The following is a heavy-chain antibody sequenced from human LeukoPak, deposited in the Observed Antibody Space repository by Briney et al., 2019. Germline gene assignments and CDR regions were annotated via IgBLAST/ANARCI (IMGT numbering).Heavy chain of an antibody. CDR1: GFTFSTYV. V-gene: IGHV3-64D*06. CDR2: ISSNGDNT. J-gene: IGHJ4*02. Sequence: GGSLRLSCSVSGFTFSTYVMHWVRQAPGKGLEYVSAISSNGDNTYYADSVKGRFTISRDNSKNTLYLQMSSLRAADTAVYYCVRGTGYWGQGTLVTVSS. CDR3: VRGTGY.